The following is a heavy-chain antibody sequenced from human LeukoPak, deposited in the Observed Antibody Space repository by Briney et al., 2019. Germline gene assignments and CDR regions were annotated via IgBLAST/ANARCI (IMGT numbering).Heavy chain of an antibody. V-gene: IGHV3-23*01. Sequence: PGGSLRLSCAASGFTFSNYAMRWVRQAPGKGLEGVSAISGSGGSTYYADSVRGRFTISRDNSKNALYLQMNSRRAEDRAVDSSVKEDGWGQGTLVTASS. CDR2: ISGSGGST. CDR3: VKEDG. CDR1: GFTFSNYA. J-gene: IGHJ4*02.